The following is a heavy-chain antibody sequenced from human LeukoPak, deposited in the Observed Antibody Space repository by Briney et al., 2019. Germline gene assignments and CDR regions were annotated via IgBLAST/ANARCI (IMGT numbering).Heavy chain of an antibody. J-gene: IGHJ4*02. D-gene: IGHD5-24*01. V-gene: IGHV4-34*01. CDR1: GGSFSDYY. CDR3: ARSIDGYKSPEY. CDR2: INHSGSI. Sequence: PSETLSLTCAVSGGSFSDYYWSWIRQPPGKGLEWIGEINHSGSIKYNPSLKSRGTISVDTSKNQFSLRLNSVTAADTAVYYCARSIDGYKSPEYWGQGTLVTVSS.